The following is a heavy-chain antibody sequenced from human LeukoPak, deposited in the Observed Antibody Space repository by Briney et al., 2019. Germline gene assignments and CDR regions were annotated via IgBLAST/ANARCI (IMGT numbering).Heavy chain of an antibody. V-gene: IGHV4-31*03. Sequence: ASETLSLTCTVSGGSISSGVYYWSWIRQHPGKGLEWIGYIYYSGSIYYNPSLKSRVTISVDTSKNQLSLKLSSVTAADTAVYYCARFVAGARNFDYWGQGALVTVSS. D-gene: IGHD6-19*01. CDR1: GGSISSGVYY. CDR3: ARFVAGARNFDY. J-gene: IGHJ4*02. CDR2: IYYSGSI.